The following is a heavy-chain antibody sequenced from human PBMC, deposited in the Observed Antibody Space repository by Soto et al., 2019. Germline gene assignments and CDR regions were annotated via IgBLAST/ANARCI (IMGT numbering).Heavy chain of an antibody. J-gene: IGHJ6*02. Sequence: ASVKVSCKASGYTFTSYYMHWVRQAPGQGLEWMGIINPSGGSTSYAQKFQGRVTMTRDTSTSTVYMELSSLRSEDTAVYYCARELSSSGPATHGMDVWGQGTTVTVSS. D-gene: IGHD3-3*01. V-gene: IGHV1-46*01. CDR1: GYTFTSYY. CDR3: ARELSSSGPATHGMDV. CDR2: INPSGGST.